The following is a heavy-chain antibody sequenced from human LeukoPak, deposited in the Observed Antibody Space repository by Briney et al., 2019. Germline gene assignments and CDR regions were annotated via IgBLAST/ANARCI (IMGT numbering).Heavy chain of an antibody. D-gene: IGHD6-13*01. Sequence: KPGGSLRLSCEASGFTFSAYSMNXVRQAPGKGLEWVSCITSSGDYIYYADSVKGRFTISRDNAKNSLYLQMNSLRGEDAAVYYCARGIAADEEHYWGQGALVTVSS. J-gene: IGHJ4*02. V-gene: IGHV3-21*01. CDR3: ARGIAADEEHY. CDR1: GFTFSAYS. CDR2: ITSSGDYI.